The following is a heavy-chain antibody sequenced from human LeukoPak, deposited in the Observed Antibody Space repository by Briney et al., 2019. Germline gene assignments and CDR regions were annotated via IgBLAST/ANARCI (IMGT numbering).Heavy chain of an antibody. Sequence: GASVKVPCKASGYTFTSYHIHWVRQAPGQGLEWVGLPYSSGRITTYAQKFEGRVTMTRDMSTSTVYMKLSRLKSEDTAVYYCARDRGEQFLDPGPPPTAGDYWGQGTLVTVSS. CDR1: GYTFTSYH. V-gene: IGHV1-46*01. CDR3: ARDRGEQFLDPGPPPTAGDY. D-gene: IGHD3/OR15-3a*01. CDR2: PYSSGRIT. J-gene: IGHJ4*02.